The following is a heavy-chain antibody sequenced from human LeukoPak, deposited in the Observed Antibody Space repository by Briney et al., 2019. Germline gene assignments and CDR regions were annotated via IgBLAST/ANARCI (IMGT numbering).Heavy chain of an antibody. CDR2: ISYDGSNK. Sequence: GGSLRLSCAASGFTFSSYAMSWVRQAPGKGLEWVAVISYDGSNKYYANSVKGRFTISRDNSKNTLYLQMNSLRVEDTAVYYCAKRGGFCSGASCYGGFDQWGQGTLVTVSS. V-gene: IGHV3-30-3*02. J-gene: IGHJ4*02. CDR3: AKRGGFCSGASCYGGFDQ. CDR1: GFTFSSYA. D-gene: IGHD2-15*01.